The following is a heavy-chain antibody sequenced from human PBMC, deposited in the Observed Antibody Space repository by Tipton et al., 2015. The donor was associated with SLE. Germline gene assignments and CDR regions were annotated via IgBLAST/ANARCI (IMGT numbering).Heavy chain of an antibody. CDR2: FYHSGST. CDR1: GYSISIDYY. CDR3: VRDDGAGPYYYGMDV. V-gene: IGHV4-38-2*02. Sequence: TLSLTSAVSGYSISIDYYWGWIRKPPGKGLEWIGRFYHSGSTYDNPSLKSRVTILIDTSKDQFSLKLSSVTAADTAVYYCVRDDGAGPYYYGMDVWGQGTTVTVSS. D-gene: IGHD1-26*01. J-gene: IGHJ6*02.